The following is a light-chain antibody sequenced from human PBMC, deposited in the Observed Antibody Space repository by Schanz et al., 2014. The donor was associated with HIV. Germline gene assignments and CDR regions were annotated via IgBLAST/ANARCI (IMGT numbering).Light chain of an antibody. V-gene: IGLV6-57*04. J-gene: IGLJ2*01. CDR2: ESD. CDR1: SGSISSAY. Sequence: NFMLTQPHSVSESPGKTVTISCTRSSGSISSAYVQWYQHRPCSAPITLIYESDQRHSGVPARFSASIDSSSNSATLSISGLEAEDEGDDYGQSYDSPNPGIFGGGTKLTV. CDR3: QSYDSPNPGI.